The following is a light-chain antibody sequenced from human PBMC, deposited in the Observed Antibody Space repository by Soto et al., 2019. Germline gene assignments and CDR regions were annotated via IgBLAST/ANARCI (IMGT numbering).Light chain of an antibody. CDR3: CSYADNNDYV. Sequence: QSALTQPASVSGSPGQSITISCTGTISDVGSYNYVSWYQQHPGKAPKLMIYEVTRRPSGVPDRFSGSKSGNTASLNVSGLQAEDEADYYCCSYADNNDYVFGTGTKVTVL. CDR1: ISDVGSYNY. CDR2: EVT. J-gene: IGLJ1*01. V-gene: IGLV2-8*01.